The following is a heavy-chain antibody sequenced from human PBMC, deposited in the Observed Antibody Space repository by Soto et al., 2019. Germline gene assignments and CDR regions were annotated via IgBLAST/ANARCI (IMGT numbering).Heavy chain of an antibody. CDR2: ISAYNGNT. V-gene: IGHV1-18*01. CDR3: ARRGVIFGVVIPYYYYGMDV. J-gene: IGHJ6*02. Sequence: QVQLVQSGAEVKKPGASVKVSCKASGYTFTSYGISWVRQAPGQGLEWMGWISAYNGNTNYAQKLQGRVTMTTDTSTSTAYMEVRSLRSDDTAVYYCARRGVIFGVVIPYYYYGMDVWGQGTTVTVSS. D-gene: IGHD3-3*01. CDR1: GYTFTSYG.